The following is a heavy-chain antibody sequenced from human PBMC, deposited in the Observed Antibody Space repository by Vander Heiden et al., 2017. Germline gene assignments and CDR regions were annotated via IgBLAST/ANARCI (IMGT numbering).Heavy chain of an antibody. CDR2: ISFDRSNT. CDR3: ARDPPVRGRVATGRPDAFDI. V-gene: IGHV3-30-3*01. CDR1: GFTFSSDA. D-gene: IGHD1-26*01. J-gene: IGHJ3*02. Sequence: QVQMVASGGGVVQPGRSLRLSCAAYGFTFSSDAMQWVRQAPGKGLEWVAVISFDRSNTSYADSVQGRFTISRDNSNNTLYLQMNSLIANDTAVYYYARDPPVRGRVATGRPDAFDIWGQGTLVTVSS.